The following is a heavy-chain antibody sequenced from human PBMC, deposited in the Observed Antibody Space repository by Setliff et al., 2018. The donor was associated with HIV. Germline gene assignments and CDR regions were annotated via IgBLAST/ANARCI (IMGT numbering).Heavy chain of an antibody. CDR2: IYYRGNT. CDR3: ASTTYYYDSSGYNSWPLIDY. Sequence: SETLSLTCTVSGDSITSGGYYWSWIRRHPGKGLEWIGDIYYRGNTYYNPSLKSRVIISVDTSRKQYSLKLSSVTAADTAVYYCASTTYYYDSSGYNSWPLIDYWGQGTLVTV. V-gene: IGHV4-31*03. CDR1: GDSITSGGYY. D-gene: IGHD3-22*01. J-gene: IGHJ4*02.